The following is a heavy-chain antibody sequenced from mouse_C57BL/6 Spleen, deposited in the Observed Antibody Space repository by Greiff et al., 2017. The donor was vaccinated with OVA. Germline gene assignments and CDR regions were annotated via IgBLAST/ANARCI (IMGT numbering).Heavy chain of an antibody. CDR1: GFTFSSYA. CDR3: ASHYYGSSPFAY. V-gene: IGHV5-4*03. D-gene: IGHD1-1*01. Sequence: EVKVVESGGGLVKPGGSLKLSCAASGFTFSSYAMSWVRQTPEKRLEWVATISDGGSYTYYPDNVKGRFTISRDNAKNNLYLQMSHLKSEDTAMYYCASHYYGSSPFAYWGQGTLVTVSA. CDR2: ISDGGSYT. J-gene: IGHJ3*01.